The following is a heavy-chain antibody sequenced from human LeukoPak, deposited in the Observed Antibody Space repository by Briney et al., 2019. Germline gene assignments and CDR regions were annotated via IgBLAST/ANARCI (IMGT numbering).Heavy chain of an antibody. V-gene: IGHV3-7*01. Sequence: GGSLRLSYAASGFTFSSYWMSWVRQAPGKGLEWVANIKQDGSEKYYVDSVKGRFTISRDNAKNSLYLQMNSLRAEDTAVYYCARDRDDFWSLAYYYYMDVWGKGTTVTVSS. CDR3: ARDRDDFWSLAYYYYMDV. J-gene: IGHJ6*03. D-gene: IGHD3-3*01. CDR2: IKQDGSEK. CDR1: GFTFSSYW.